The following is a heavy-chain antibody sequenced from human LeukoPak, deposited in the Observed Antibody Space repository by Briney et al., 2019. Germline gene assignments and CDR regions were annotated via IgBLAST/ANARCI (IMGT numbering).Heavy chain of an antibody. D-gene: IGHD5-18*01. Sequence: SETLSLTCAVSGYSISSGYYWGWIRQPPGKGLEWIGSIYHSGSTYYNPSLKSRVTISVDTSKNQFSLKLSSVTAADTAVYYCARHIIGYSYPDYWGQGTLVTVSS. CDR2: IYHSGST. V-gene: IGHV4-38-2*01. CDR1: GYSISSGYY. J-gene: IGHJ4*02. CDR3: ARHIIGYSYPDY.